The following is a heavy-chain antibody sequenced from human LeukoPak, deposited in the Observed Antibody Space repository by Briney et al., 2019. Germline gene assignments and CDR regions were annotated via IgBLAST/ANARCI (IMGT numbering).Heavy chain of an antibody. CDR1: GYTFTNYE. V-gene: IGHV1-8*01. D-gene: IGHD2-2*01. CDR3: ARGPGCISTSCPYYFDY. Sequence: ASVKVSCKPSGYTFTNYEIYRVRQASEQGLDWMGWMNPNSGNTGYAQKFQGRVTMTRNTSISTAYMELSSLSSEDTAVYYCARGPGCISTSCPYYFDYWGQGTLVTVSS. CDR2: MNPNSGNT. J-gene: IGHJ4*02.